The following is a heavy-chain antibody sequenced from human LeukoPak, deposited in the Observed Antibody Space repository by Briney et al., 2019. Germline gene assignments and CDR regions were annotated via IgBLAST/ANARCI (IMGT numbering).Heavy chain of an antibody. J-gene: IGHJ4*02. CDR2: ISGSGGST. CDR1: GFTFSDYY. D-gene: IGHD5-12*01. Sequence: PGGSLRLSCAASGFTFSDYYMSWIRQAPGKGLEWVSAISGSGGSTYYADSVKGRFTISRDNSKNTLYLQMNSLRAEDTAVYYCAKSGYDSSPYFDYWGQGTLVTVSS. CDR3: AKSGYDSSPYFDY. V-gene: IGHV3-23*01.